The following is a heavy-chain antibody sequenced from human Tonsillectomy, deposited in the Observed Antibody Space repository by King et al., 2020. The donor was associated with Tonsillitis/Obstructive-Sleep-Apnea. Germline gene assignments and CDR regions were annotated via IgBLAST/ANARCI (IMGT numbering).Heavy chain of an antibody. CDR2: ISSSSSYI. CDR1: GFTFSSYS. Sequence: EVQLVQSGGGLVKPGGSLRLSCAASGFTFSSYSMNWVRQAPGKGLEWVSSISSSSSYIYYADSVKARFTISRDNAKNSLYLQMNSLRAEDTAVYYCARDSRVVAATRNDYWGQGTLVTVSS. CDR3: ARDSRVVAATRNDY. J-gene: IGHJ4*02. V-gene: IGHV3-21*01. D-gene: IGHD2-15*01.